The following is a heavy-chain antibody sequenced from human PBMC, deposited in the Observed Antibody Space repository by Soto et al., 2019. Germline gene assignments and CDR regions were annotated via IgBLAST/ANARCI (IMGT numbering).Heavy chain of an antibody. Sequence: PSETLSLTCTVSGGSISSGDDYCIWIRQPPGKGLEWIGHIHYSGITYYNPSLRSRLSISVDTSKNQFSLKLSSVLAADTAVYYCARASAPHYYYDMDVWGQGTTVTVSS. CDR3: ARASAPHYYYDMDV. CDR1: GGSISSGDDY. CDR2: IHYSGIT. V-gene: IGHV4-30-4*01. D-gene: IGHD3-10*01. J-gene: IGHJ6*02.